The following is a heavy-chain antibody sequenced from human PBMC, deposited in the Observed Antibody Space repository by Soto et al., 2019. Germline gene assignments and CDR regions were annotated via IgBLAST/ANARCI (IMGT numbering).Heavy chain of an antibody. J-gene: IGHJ5*02. CDR2: INPNSGGT. Sequence: ASVKVSCKASGDTFTGYYMHWVGQAPGQGLEWMGWINPNSGGTNYAQKFQGRVTMTRDTSISTAYMELSRLRSDDTAVYYCARASGYFNWFEPWGQGTLVTVSS. CDR1: GDTFTGYY. CDR3: ARASGYFNWFEP. V-gene: IGHV1-2*02. D-gene: IGHD5-12*01.